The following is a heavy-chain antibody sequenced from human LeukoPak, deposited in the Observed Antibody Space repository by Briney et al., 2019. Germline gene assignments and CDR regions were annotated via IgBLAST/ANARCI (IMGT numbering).Heavy chain of an antibody. V-gene: IGHV1-69*05. Sequence: SVKVSCKASGGTFSSYAISWVRQAPGQGLEWMGGIIPIFGTANYAQKFQGRVTITTDESTSTAYMELSSLRSEDTAVYYCASITGTTQLTAFDIWGQGTLVTVSS. CDR2: IIPIFGTA. CDR1: GGTFSSYA. D-gene: IGHD1-20*01. CDR3: ASITGTTQLTAFDI. J-gene: IGHJ4*02.